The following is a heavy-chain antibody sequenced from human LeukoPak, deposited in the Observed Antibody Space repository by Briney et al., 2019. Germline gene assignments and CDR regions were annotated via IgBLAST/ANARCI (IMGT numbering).Heavy chain of an antibody. CDR1: GFTFSSYW. CDR2: IKQDGSEK. CDR3: ARDGGWGIVGAPWDYMDV. V-gene: IGHV3-7*01. Sequence: GGSLRLSCAASGFTFSSYWMSWVRQARGKGLEWVANIKQDGSEKYYVDSVKGRFTISRDNAKNSLYLQMNSLRAEDTAVYYCARDGGWGIVGAPWDYMDVWGKGTTVTVSS. D-gene: IGHD1-26*01. J-gene: IGHJ6*03.